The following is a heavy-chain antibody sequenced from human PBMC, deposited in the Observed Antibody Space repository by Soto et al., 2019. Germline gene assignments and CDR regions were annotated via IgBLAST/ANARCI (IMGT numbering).Heavy chain of an antibody. V-gene: IGHV1-18*04. CDR2: ISAYNGNT. CDR3: ARGVLRFLEWLGWFDP. Sequence: ASVKVSCKASGYTFTSYGISWVRQAPGQGLEWMGWISAYNGNTNYAQKLQGRVTMTTDTSTSTAYMELRSLRSDDTAVYYCARGVLRFLEWLGWFDPWGQGTLVTVSS. D-gene: IGHD3-3*01. J-gene: IGHJ5*02. CDR1: GYTFTSYG.